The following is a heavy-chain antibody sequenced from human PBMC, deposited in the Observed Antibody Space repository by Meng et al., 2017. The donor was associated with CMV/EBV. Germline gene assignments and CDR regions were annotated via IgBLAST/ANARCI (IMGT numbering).Heavy chain of an antibody. CDR2: ISSSSSYI. CDR1: GFTFSSYS. CDR3: AREIGTYYDFWSGYYSHYYGMDV. Sequence: GESLKISYAASGFTFSSYSMNWVRQAPGKGLEWVSSISSSSSYIYYADSVKGRFTISRDNAKNSLYLQMNSLRAEDTAVYYCAREIGTYYDFWSGYYSHYYGMDVWGQGTTVTVSS. D-gene: IGHD3-3*01. J-gene: IGHJ6*02. V-gene: IGHV3-21*01.